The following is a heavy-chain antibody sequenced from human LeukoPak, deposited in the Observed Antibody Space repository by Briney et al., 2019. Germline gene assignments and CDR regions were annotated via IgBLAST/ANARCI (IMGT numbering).Heavy chain of an antibody. CDR2: IYSGGIT. V-gene: IGHV4-4*07. Sequence: PSETLSLTCTVSGVSISNFYLIWIRQPAGKGLELIGRIYSGGITIYNPSLKSRVTMSVDTSKNQFSLKLSSVTAADTAAYYCARDRGSDGSDQLDPWGQGTLVTVSS. CDR3: ARDRGSDGSDQLDP. CDR1: GVSISNFY. D-gene: IGHD3-10*01. J-gene: IGHJ5*02.